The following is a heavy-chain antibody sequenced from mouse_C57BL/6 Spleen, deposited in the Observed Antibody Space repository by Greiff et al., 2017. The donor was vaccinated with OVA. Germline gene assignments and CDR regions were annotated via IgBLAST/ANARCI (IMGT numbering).Heavy chain of an antibody. D-gene: IGHD3-3*01. CDR2: IWSGGST. Sequence: QVQLKESGPGLVQPSQSLSITCTVSGFSLTSYGVHWVRPSPGKGLEWLGVIWSGGSTDYNAAFISRLSISKDNSKSQVFYKMNSLQAEDAAIYSCARRGGDGAMDYWGQGTSVTVSS. CDR3: ARRGGDGAMDY. CDR1: GFSLTSYG. V-gene: IGHV2-2*01. J-gene: IGHJ4*01.